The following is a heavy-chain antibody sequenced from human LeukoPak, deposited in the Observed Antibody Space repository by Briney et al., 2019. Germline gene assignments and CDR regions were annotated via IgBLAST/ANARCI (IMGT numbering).Heavy chain of an antibody. J-gene: IGHJ4*02. CDR3: ARTYYYDSSDYYYYDY. CDR1: GYSFTSYW. V-gene: IGHV5-51*01. Sequence: GESLKISCKGSGYSFTSYWIGWVRQMPGKGLEWMGIIYPGDPDTRYSPSFQGQVTISADKSISTAYLQWSSLKASDTAMYYCARTYYYDSSDYYYYDYWGQGTLVTVSS. D-gene: IGHD3-22*01. CDR2: IYPGDPDT.